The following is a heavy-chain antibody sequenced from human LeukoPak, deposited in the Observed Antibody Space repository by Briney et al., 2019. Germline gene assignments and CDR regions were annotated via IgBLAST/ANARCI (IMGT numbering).Heavy chain of an antibody. Sequence: ASVKVSCKASGYTFTGYYMHWVRQAPGQGLEWMGWINPNSGGTSYAQKFQGRVTMTRDTSISTAYMELSRLRSDDTAVYYCARGRNYYDSSGYYYEGDAFDIWGQGTMVTVSS. J-gene: IGHJ3*02. V-gene: IGHV1-2*02. CDR3: ARGRNYYDSSGYYYEGDAFDI. D-gene: IGHD3-22*01. CDR2: INPNSGGT. CDR1: GYTFTGYY.